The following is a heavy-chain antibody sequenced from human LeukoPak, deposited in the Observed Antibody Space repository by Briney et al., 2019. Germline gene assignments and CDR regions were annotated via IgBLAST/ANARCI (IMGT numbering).Heavy chain of an antibody. Sequence: GGSLRLSCTASGFSFDDYAMHWVRQVPGKGLEWVSGINWNSDSIGSADSVKGRFTISRDNAKNSLYLQMDSLRAEDTALYYCARDIGITGTTIFVYWGQGTPVTVS. CDR2: INWNSDSI. D-gene: IGHD1-7*01. CDR3: ARDIGITGTTIFVY. J-gene: IGHJ4*02. V-gene: IGHV3-9*01. CDR1: GFSFDDYA.